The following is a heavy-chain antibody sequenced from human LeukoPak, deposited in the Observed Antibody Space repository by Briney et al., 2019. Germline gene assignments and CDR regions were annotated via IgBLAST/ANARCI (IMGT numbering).Heavy chain of an antibody. CDR1: GFTFGDYA. V-gene: IGHV3-49*03. CDR2: IRSKAYGGTT. D-gene: IGHD1-26*01. J-gene: IGHJ4*02. Sequence: GGSLRLSCTASGFTFGDYAMSWFRQAPGKGLEWVGFIRSKAYGGTTEYAASVKGRFTISRDDSKSIAYLQMNSLKTEDTAVYYCTRDFEGTWELPRPPHDYWGQGTLVIVSS. CDR3: TRDFEGTWELPRPPHDY.